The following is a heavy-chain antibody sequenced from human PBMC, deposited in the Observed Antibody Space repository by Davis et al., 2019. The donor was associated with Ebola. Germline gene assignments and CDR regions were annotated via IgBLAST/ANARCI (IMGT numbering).Heavy chain of an antibody. J-gene: IGHJ4*02. V-gene: IGHV7-4-1*02. CDR2: INTNTGNP. D-gene: IGHD6-13*01. CDR3: ARFEQQLVLGWGDFDY. CDR1: GYTFTSYA. Sequence: ASVTVSCKAPGYTFTSYAMNWVRQAPGQGLEWMGWINTNTGNPTYAQGFTGRFVLSLDTSVSTAYLQISSLKAEDTAVYYCARFEQQLVLGWGDFDYWGQGTLVTVSS.